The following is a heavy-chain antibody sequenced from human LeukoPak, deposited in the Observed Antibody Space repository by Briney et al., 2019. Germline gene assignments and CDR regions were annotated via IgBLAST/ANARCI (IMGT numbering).Heavy chain of an antibody. Sequence: GGSLRLSCAASGFTFSDYYMSWIRQAPGKGLEWVSYISSDGNKIYYADSVKGRFTISRDNAKNSLYLQMNSLRAEDTAVYYCARSCPFGDRWGAYYFDYWGQGTLVTVSS. V-gene: IGHV3-11*04. CDR2: ISSDGNKI. J-gene: IGHJ4*02. CDR3: ARSCPFGDRWGAYYFDY. D-gene: IGHD3-3*01. CDR1: GFTFSDYY.